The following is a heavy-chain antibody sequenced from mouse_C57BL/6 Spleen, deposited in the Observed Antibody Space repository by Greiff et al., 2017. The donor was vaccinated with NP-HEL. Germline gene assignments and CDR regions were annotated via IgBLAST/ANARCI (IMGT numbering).Heavy chain of an antibody. V-gene: IGHV1-4*01. J-gene: IGHJ2*01. CDR1: GYTFTSYT. Sequence: QVQLKQSGAELARPGASVTMSCKASGYTFTSYTMHWVKQRPGQGLEWIGYINPSSGYTKYNQKFKDKATLTADNSSSTAYMQLSSLTSEDSAVYYCARVLTGTLDDWGQGTTLTVSS. CDR2: INPSSGYT. CDR3: ARVLTGTLDD. D-gene: IGHD4-1*01.